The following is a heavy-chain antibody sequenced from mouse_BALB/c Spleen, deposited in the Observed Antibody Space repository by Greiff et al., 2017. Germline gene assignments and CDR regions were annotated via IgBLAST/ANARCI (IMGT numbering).Heavy chain of an antibody. Sequence: EVMLVESGGGLVQPGGSRKLSCAASGFTFSSFGMHWVRQAPEKGLEWVAYISSGSSTIYYADTVKGRFTISRDNPKNTLFLQMTSLRSEDTAMYYCARSAYDYGVGNWGQGTTLTVSS. V-gene: IGHV5-17*02. J-gene: IGHJ2*01. CDR2: ISSGSSTI. CDR3: ARSAYDYGVGN. D-gene: IGHD2-4*01. CDR1: GFTFSSFG.